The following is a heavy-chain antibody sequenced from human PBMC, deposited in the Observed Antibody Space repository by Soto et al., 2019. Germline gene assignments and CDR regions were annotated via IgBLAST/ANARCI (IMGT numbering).Heavy chain of an antibody. V-gene: IGHV3-11*01. D-gene: IGHD3-22*01. CDR2: ISSGASTI. CDR3: ARDLKAVVNHIHYNHYGLYV. CDR1: GFIFNDYY. Sequence: QEQLVESGGGLVKPGGSLRLSCAASGFIFNDYYMSWIRQAPGKGLEWVAYISSGASTISYADSVKGRFTISRDNTKNLLYLQMNSLRAEDTAVYYCARDLKAVVNHIHYNHYGLYVWGQGTTVTVSS. J-gene: IGHJ6*02.